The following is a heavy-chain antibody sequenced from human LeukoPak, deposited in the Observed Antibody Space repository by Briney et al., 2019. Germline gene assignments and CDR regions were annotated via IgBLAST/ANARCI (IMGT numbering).Heavy chain of an antibody. J-gene: IGHJ4*02. CDR1: GGSFSGYY. D-gene: IGHD3-10*01. Sequence: SETLSLTCAVYGGSFSGYYWSWIRQPPGKGLEWIGEINHSGSTNYNPSLKSRVTILVDTSKNQFSLKLSSVTAADTAVYYCARHYYGSGGDYWGQGTLVTVSS. V-gene: IGHV4-34*01. CDR2: INHSGST. CDR3: ARHYYGSGGDY.